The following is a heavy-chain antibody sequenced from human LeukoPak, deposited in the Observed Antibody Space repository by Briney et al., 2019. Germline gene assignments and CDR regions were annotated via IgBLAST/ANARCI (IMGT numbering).Heavy chain of an antibody. J-gene: IGHJ3*02. CDR3: ARRGYDSSGYYFAPDAFDI. Sequence: SETLSLTCAVYGGSFSGYYWSWIRQPPEKGLEWIGEINHSGSTNYNPPLKSRVTISVDTSKNQFSLKLSSVTAADTAVYYCARRGYDSSGYYFAPDAFDIWGQGTMVTVSS. CDR2: INHSGST. D-gene: IGHD3-22*01. CDR1: GGSFSGYY. V-gene: IGHV4-34*01.